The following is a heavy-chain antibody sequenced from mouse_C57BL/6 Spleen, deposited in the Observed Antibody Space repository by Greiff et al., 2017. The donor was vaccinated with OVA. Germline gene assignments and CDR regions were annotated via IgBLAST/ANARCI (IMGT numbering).Heavy chain of an antibody. D-gene: IGHD1-1*01. Sequence: VKLQQPGAELVMPGASVKLSCKASGYTFTSYWMHWVKQRPGQGLEWIGEIDPSDSYTNYNQKFKGKSTLTVDKSSSTAYMQLSSLTSEDSAVYYCASMESSYRYFDVWGTGTTVTVSS. J-gene: IGHJ1*03. V-gene: IGHV1-69*01. CDR2: IDPSDSYT. CDR3: ASMESSYRYFDV. CDR1: GYTFTSYW.